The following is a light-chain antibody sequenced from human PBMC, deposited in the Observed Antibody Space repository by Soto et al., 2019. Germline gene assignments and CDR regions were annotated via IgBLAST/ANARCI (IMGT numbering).Light chain of an antibody. CDR1: QSTSTW. CDR2: EAS. Sequence: DIQMTQSPSTLSASVGDRVTITCRASQSTSTWLAWYQQRPGKTPKLLISEASKLESGVPSRFSGSGSGTEFHLTIRSLQPDDFATYSCQQYITYTYTFGQGTKVEIK. J-gene: IGKJ1*01. CDR3: QQYITYTYT. V-gene: IGKV1-5*03.